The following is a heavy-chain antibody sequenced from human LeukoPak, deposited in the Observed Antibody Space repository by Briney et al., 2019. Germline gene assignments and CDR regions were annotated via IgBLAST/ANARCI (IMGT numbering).Heavy chain of an antibody. J-gene: IGHJ4*02. Sequence: GGSLRLSCAASGLTSSDAWMSWVRQAPGQGLEGVGRIKIKIAGGTTDFAAPVKGRFTISRDDPKNTLYLQMNNLKIEDTAVYYCTTGGHYYGQWGQGTLVTVSS. V-gene: IGHV3-15*01. CDR1: GLTSSDAW. CDR3: TTGGHYYGQ. D-gene: IGHD3-10*01. CDR2: IKIKIAGGTT.